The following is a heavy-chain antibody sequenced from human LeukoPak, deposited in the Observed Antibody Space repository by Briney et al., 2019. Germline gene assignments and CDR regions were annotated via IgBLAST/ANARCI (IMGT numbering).Heavy chain of an antibody. D-gene: IGHD6-19*01. Sequence: ASVKVSCKASGYTFTGYYMHWVRQAPGQGLEWMGWINPNSGGTNYAQKFQGRVTMTRDTSISTAYMELSRLRSDDTAVYYCAKSSGWYWGFGYWGQGTLVTVSS. J-gene: IGHJ4*02. CDR1: GYTFTGYY. CDR2: INPNSGGT. CDR3: AKSSGWYWGFGY. V-gene: IGHV1-2*02.